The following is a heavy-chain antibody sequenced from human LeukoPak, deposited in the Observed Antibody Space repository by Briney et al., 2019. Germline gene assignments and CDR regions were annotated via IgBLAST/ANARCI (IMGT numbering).Heavy chain of an antibody. CDR3: ARGVKAET. CDR2: IYYSGSA. V-gene: IGHV4-59*02. Sequence: SETLSLTCTVSGDSVSSSYWNWIRQPPGKGLGWIGYIYYSGSANYNPSLKSRVTISVDTSKNQFSLKLSSVTAADTAVYYCARGVKAETWGQGTLVTVSS. CDR1: GDSVSSSY. D-gene: IGHD2-15*01. J-gene: IGHJ5*02.